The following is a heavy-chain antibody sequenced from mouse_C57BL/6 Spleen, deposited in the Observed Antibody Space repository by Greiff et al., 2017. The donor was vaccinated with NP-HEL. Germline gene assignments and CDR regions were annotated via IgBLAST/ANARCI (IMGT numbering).Heavy chain of an antibody. D-gene: IGHD1-1*01. CDR3: ANYYGSSSLFDY. CDR2: INPSSGYT. V-gene: IGHV1-4*01. CDR1: GYTFTSYT. Sequence: QVQLQQSGAELARPGASVKMSCKASGYTFTSYTMHWVKQRPGQGLEWIGYINPSSGYTKYNQKFKDKATLTADKSSSTAYMQLSSLTSEDSAVYYCANYYGSSSLFDYWGQGTTLTVSS. J-gene: IGHJ2*01.